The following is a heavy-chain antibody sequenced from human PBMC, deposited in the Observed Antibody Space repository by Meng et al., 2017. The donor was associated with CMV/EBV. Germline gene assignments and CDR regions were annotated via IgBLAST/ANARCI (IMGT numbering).Heavy chain of an antibody. D-gene: IGHD3-22*01. Sequence: GQLSEAGPGLVKPSETLSLICSVSGGFFSGFFWTWIRQPAGKGLEWIGRIYSTGGTNYNPSFESRVTISLDGSNNQFSLKLNSVTAADTAIYYCARERGDDSGYNFDSWGQGTLVTVSS. CDR3: ARERGDDSGYNFDS. V-gene: IGHV4-4*07. CDR2: IYSTGGT. CDR1: GGFFSGFF. J-gene: IGHJ4*02.